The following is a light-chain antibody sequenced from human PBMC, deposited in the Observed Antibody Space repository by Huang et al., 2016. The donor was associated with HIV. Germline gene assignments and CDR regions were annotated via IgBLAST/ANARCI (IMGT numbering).Light chain of an antibody. CDR1: QSVDMGY. CDR2: GTS. J-gene: IGKJ1*01. V-gene: IGKV3-20*01. CDR3: HQYGSSKAT. Sequence: VLTQSPGSVSVSLGDRVTVSCRASQSVDMGYLAWYQQKAGQSPRLLVSGTSSRAAGIPSRFSGSGSGTEFTLTISRLEPEDFGVYYCHQYGSSKATFGQGTKVDI.